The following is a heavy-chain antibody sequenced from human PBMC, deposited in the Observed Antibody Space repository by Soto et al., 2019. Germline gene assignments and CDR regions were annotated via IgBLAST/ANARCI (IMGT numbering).Heavy chain of an antibody. V-gene: IGHV1-3*01. CDR2: INAGNGNT. J-gene: IGHJ5*02. CDR1: GYTFTSYA. CDR3: ARVSVLWFGEWWFDP. D-gene: IGHD3-10*01. Sequence: QVQLVQSGAEVKKPGASVKVSCKASGYTFTSYAMHWVRQAPGQRLEWMGWINAGNGNTKYSQKFQGRVTITRDTSASTAYMELSSLRSEDTAVYYCARVSVLWFGEWWFDPWGQGTLVTVSS.